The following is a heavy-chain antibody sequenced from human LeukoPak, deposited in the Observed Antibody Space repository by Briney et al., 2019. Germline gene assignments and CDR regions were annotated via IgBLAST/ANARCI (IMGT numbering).Heavy chain of an antibody. D-gene: IGHD3-3*01. V-gene: IGHV3-66*01. CDR3: ARDRGALGITVFGIVNDAFDI. CDR2: IYSGGST. Sequence: GGSLRLSCEASGFNFNVYAMSWVRQAPGKGLEWVSIIYSGGSTYYADSVKGRFTISRDNSKNTLYLQMNSLRAEDTAVYYCARDRGALGITVFGIVNDAFDIWGQGTMVTVSS. CDR1: GFNFNVYA. J-gene: IGHJ3*02.